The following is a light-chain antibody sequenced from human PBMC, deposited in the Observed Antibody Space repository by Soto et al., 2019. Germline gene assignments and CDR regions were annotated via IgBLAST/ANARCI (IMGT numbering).Light chain of an antibody. Sequence: IVLTQSPVTLSLSPWERATLSCGASQTFRNLLAWYQQKPGQPPRLLIYDGYYRATDTPPRFSGSGSGTDFTLTISSLEPEDSAVYYCQQRNMWPITFGQGTRLEIK. CDR2: DGY. CDR1: QTFRNL. V-gene: IGKV3-11*01. CDR3: QQRNMWPIT. J-gene: IGKJ5*01.